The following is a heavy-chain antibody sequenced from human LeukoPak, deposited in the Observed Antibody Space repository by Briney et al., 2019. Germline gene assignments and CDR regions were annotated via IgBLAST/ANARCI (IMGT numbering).Heavy chain of an antibody. V-gene: IGHV3-23*01. CDR2: IGGGGYTT. J-gene: IGHJ4*02. D-gene: IGHD6-6*01. CDR1: GLTFGNYG. CDR3: AKYVARSSSSRFDY. Sequence: GGALRLSCIASGLTFGNYGMNWVRQAPGKGLEWVSSIGGGGYTTYYADSVRGRFTISRDNSKNTLYLQMNSLRAEDTAVYYCAKYVARSSSSRFDYWGQGTLVTVSS.